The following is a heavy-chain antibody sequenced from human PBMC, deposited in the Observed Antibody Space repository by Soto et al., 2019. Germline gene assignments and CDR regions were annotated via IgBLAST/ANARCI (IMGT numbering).Heavy chain of an antibody. CDR1: GGSFSGYY. Sequence: QVQLQQWGAGLLKPSETLSLTCAVSGGSFSGYYWSWIRQTPGKGLEWIGEINHSGFTDYNPSLTSRVTISVDTSKNHFSLKLTSVTAADTAVYSCARFPFSTSSWSNPRYFDSWGQGTLVTVSS. J-gene: IGHJ4*02. D-gene: IGHD6-13*01. V-gene: IGHV4-34*01. CDR2: INHSGFT. CDR3: ARFPFSTSSWSNPRYFDS.